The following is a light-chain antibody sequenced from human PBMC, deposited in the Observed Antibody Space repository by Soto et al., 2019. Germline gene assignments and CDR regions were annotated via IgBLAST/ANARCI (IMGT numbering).Light chain of an antibody. J-gene: IGLJ2*01. V-gene: IGLV2-14*03. CDR3: YSYASSSTRVI. Sequence: QSALTLPDSVSGSPGQSIPLSCTGTSCDVGGYNFVSWYQQHSGRALKLMIYDANIRPSGLSNRFSGSKFGNTASLTISGLQAEHEAEYYCYSYASSSTRVIFRRGTNQTFL. CDR2: DAN. CDR1: SCDVGGYNF.